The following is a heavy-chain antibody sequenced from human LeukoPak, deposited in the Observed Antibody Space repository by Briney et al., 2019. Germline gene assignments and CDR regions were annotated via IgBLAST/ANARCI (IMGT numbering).Heavy chain of an antibody. CDR3: ARATPTGYCSSTSCYLYYYYGMDV. J-gene: IGHJ6*02. V-gene: IGHV3-21*01. D-gene: IGHD2-2*01. CDR1: GFTFSSYS. CDR2: ISSSSSYI. Sequence: GGSLRLSCAASGFTFSSYSMTWVRQAPGKGLEWVSSISSSSSYIYYADSVKGRFTISRDNAKNSLYLQMNSLRAEDTAVYYCARATPTGYCSSTSCYLYYYYGMDVWGQGTTVTVSS.